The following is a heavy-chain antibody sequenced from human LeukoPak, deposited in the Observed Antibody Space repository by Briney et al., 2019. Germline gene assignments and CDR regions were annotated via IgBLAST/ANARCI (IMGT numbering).Heavy chain of an antibody. J-gene: IGHJ2*01. CDR3: ARVGAKLTGVGWFFDL. D-gene: IGHD3-9*01. Sequence: SETLSLTCAVYGESFSGYYWSWIRQPPGKGLEWIGEINHSGSTNYNPSLKSRVTVSVDTSKNQFSLNLSSVTAADTAVYYCARVGAKLTGVGWFFDLWGRGTLVTVSS. CDR1: GESFSGYY. CDR2: INHSGST. V-gene: IGHV4-34*01.